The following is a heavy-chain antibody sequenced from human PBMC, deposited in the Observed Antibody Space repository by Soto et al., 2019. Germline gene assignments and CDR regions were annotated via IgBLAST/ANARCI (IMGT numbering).Heavy chain of an antibody. V-gene: IGHV4-31*03. J-gene: IGHJ5*02. D-gene: IGHD4-17*01. CDR3: ARETYGDYVGYFDP. CDR1: GDSITSGVHY. Sequence: SETLSLTCTVSGDSITSGVHYWSWIRQLPGKGLEWIGYIFYSGPTYYNPSLKSRVAISVDTSKNQFSLKLNSVTAADTAVYYCARETYGDYVGYFDPWGQGTLVTVSS. CDR2: IFYSGPT.